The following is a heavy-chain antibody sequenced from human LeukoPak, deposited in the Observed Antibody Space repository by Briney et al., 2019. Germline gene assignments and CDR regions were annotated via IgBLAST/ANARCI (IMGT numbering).Heavy chain of an antibody. Sequence: PSQTLSLTCTVSGGSISSGSYYWSWIRQPAGKGLEWIGRIYTSGSTNYNPSLKSRVTISVDTSKNQFSLKLSSVTAADTAVYYRAKNTHDYYGSGSYFFDPWGQGTLVTVSS. J-gene: IGHJ5*02. V-gene: IGHV4-61*02. CDR3: AKNTHDYYGSGSYFFDP. CDR1: GGSISSGSYY. CDR2: IYTSGST. D-gene: IGHD3-10*01.